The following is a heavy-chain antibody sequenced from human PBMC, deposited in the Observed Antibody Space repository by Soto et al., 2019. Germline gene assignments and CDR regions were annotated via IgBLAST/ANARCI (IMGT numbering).Heavy chain of an antibody. J-gene: IGHJ5*02. Sequence: SGPTLVNPTETLTLTCTVSGFSLSNGRRGVSWIRQPPGKALEWLAHIFSNDEKRFNTSLKSRLSISKDTSKSQVVLIMTNMDPVDTATYSCAHNGAVGISQTPACWFDAWGQGTQVTVSS. CDR3: AHNGAVGISQTPACWFDA. CDR2: IFSNDEK. CDR1: GFSLSNGRRG. V-gene: IGHV2-26*01. D-gene: IGHD3-3*02.